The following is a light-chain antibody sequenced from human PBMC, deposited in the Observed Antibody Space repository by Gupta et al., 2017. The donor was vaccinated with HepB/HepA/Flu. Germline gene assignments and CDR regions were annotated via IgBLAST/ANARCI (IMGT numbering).Light chain of an antibody. CDR3: QRRNNWQYS. CDR2: DAS. CDR1: QSISRY. V-gene: IGKV3-11*01. J-gene: IGKJ2*01. Sequence: LTQSPATLSLSPGERATLSCRASQSISRYLAWYQQKPGHPPRLLISDASNRATGVPARFRGSGSGTDFTLTISILDPEDFAVYYCQRRNNWQYSFGQGTRLEIK.